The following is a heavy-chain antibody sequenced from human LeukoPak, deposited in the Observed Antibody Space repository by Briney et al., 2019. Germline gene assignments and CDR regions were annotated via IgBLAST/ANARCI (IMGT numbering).Heavy chain of an antibody. J-gene: IGHJ3*02. CDR1: GYTFTSYY. Sequence: ASVKVSCKASGYTFTSYYMHWVRQAPGQGLEWMRIINPSGGSTSYAQKFQGRVTMTRDTSTSTVYMELSSLRSEDTAVYYCAPTSDFWNAFDIWGQGTMVTVSS. D-gene: IGHD3-3*01. V-gene: IGHV1-46*01. CDR3: APTSDFWNAFDI. CDR2: INPSGGST.